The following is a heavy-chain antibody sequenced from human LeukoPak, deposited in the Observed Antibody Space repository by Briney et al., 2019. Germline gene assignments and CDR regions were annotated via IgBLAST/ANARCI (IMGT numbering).Heavy chain of an antibody. CDR2: IFPGDSDT. J-gene: IGHJ3*02. CDR1: GYSFTSYW. D-gene: IGHD2-15*01. CDR3: AGQDIVVVATATRAFDI. Sequence: GESLMISCTGSGYSFTSYWIAWLRQMPAKGLEWLGIIFPGDSDTRYSPSFQGQVTISADKSISTAYLQWNNLKASDTAMYYCAGQDIVVVATATRAFDIWGQGTMVTVSS. V-gene: IGHV5-51*01.